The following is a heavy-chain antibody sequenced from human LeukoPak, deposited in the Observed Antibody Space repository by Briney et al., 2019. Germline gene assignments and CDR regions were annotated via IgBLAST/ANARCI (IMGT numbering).Heavy chain of an antibody. CDR2: INPSGGST. CDR3: ARGYCSSTSCYVPPRY. V-gene: IGHV1-46*01. Sequence: ASVKVSCKASGYTFTSDYMHWVRQAPGQGLEWMGIINPSGGSTSYAQKFQGRVTMTRDTSTSTVYMELSSLRSEDTAVYYCARGYCSSTSCYVPPRYWGQGTLVTVSS. J-gene: IGHJ4*02. D-gene: IGHD2-2*01. CDR1: GYTFTSDY.